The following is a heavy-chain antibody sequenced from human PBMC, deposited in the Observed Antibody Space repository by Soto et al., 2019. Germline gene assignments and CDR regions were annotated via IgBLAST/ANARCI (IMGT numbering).Heavy chain of an antibody. Sequence: QITLNESGPTQVKPRQTLTLTCTFSGFSLTTSGVGVGWIRQSPGKAPEWLALIYWDDDKRYSPSLKSRLTSTKDTSKNQVVLTMVDLDPADTATYYCAHRVLRTVFGLVTTTAIYFDFWGQGTPVAVSS. CDR1: GFSLTTSGVG. D-gene: IGHD3-3*01. CDR2: IYWDDDK. V-gene: IGHV2-5*02. J-gene: IGHJ4*02. CDR3: AHRVLRTVFGLVTTTAIYFDF.